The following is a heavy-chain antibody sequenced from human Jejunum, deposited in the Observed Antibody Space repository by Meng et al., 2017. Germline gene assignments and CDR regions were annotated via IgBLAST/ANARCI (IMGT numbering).Heavy chain of an antibody. V-gene: IGHV4-61*01. CDR3: AHSSSSSSFGFDY. CDR1: GCSVSSASYY. CDR2: IYYSGGT. J-gene: IGHJ4*02. D-gene: IGHD6-6*01. Sequence: PGAGHAPLCPSCTRSPTRTFSGCSVSSASYYLNCILPPPGKGLEWIGYIYYSGGTTYSPSLNSRVTISIDTAKNQVSLKVRSVSAADTAVYYCAHSSSSSSFGFDYWGQGTLVTVSS.